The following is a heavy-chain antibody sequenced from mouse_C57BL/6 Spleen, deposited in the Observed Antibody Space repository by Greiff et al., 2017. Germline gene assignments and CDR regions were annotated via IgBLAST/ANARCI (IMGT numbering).Heavy chain of an antibody. CDR1: GFTFSSYT. CDR2: ISGGGGNT. J-gene: IGHJ4*01. Sequence: EVQVVESGGGLVKPGGSLKLSCAASGFTFSSYTMSWVRQTPEKRLEWVATISGGGGNTYYPDSVKGRFTISRDNAKNTLYLQMSSLRSEDTAMYDCARRGYKALAMDYWGQRTSDTVSS. D-gene: IGHD1-3*01. V-gene: IGHV5-9*04. CDR3: ARRGYKALAMDY.